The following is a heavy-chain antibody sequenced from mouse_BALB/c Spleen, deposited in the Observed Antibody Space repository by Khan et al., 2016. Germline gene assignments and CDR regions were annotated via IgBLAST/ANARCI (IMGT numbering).Heavy chain of an antibody. J-gene: IGHJ3*01. Sequence: QVQLQQPGAELARPGASVKLSCKASGYTFTSYWMQWVKQRPGQGLQWIGTIYPGDGDTRYTQKFKGKATLTAAKSSSTAYMQLSSLASEDSAVYYCARGGYGNYGFAYWGQGTLVTVSA. CDR3: ARGGYGNYGFAY. D-gene: IGHD2-1*01. V-gene: IGHV1-87*01. CDR2: IYPGDGDT. CDR1: GYTFTSYW.